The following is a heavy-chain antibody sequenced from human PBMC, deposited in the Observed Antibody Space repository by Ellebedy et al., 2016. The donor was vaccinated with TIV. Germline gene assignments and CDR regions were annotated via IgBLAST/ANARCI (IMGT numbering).Heavy chain of an antibody. D-gene: IGHD3-10*01. CDR3: ASLPYGSGRYGAFEI. V-gene: IGHV5-51*01. CDR2: IFPADAET. Sequence: GGSLRLXXKGSGYMVPNYWIGWVRQMLGKGLEWMGIIFPADAETTYSPSFEGQVTISADKSIDAAYLQWSSLKASDTAMYYCASLPYGSGRYGAFEIWGQGTMVTVSS. J-gene: IGHJ3*02. CDR1: GYMVPNYW.